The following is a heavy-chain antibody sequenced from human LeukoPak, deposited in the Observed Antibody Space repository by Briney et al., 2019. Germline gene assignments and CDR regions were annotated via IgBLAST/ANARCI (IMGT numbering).Heavy chain of an antibody. D-gene: IGHD3-22*01. CDR1: GFTFSIYS. V-gene: IGHV3-23*01. CDR2: ISGSGGST. CDR3: VKDLDSSGYGDFDY. Sequence: PGGSLRLSRAASGFTFSIYSMNWVRHAPGEGLEWVSAISGSGGSTYYAGPVKGRFPISRDNSKNSLYRQMNILRAEDTAVYYCVKDLDSSGYGDFDYWGQGTLVTVSS. J-gene: IGHJ4*02.